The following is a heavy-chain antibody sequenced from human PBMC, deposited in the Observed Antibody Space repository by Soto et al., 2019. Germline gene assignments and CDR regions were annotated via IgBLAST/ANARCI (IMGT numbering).Heavy chain of an antibody. Sequence: SETLSLTCTVSGGSISNGGYYWSWIRQHPGKGLEWIGEINHSGSTNYNPSLKSRVTISVDTSKNQFSLKLSSVTAADTAVYYCARGWVGGLLWFGEEGTPPAQLNLFDPWGQGTLVNVSS. V-gene: IGHV4-34*01. D-gene: IGHD3-10*01. CDR2: INHSGST. J-gene: IGHJ5*02. CDR1: GGSISNGGYY. CDR3: ARGWVGGLLWFGEEGTPPAQLNLFDP.